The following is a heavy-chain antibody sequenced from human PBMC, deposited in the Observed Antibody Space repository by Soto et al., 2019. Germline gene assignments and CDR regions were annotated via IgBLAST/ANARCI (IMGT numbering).Heavy chain of an antibody. CDR3: ARGIAAAGNFDY. J-gene: IGHJ4*02. Sequence: LSCAASGFTFSSYWMHWVRQAPGKGLVWVSRINSDGSSTSYADSVKGRFTISRDNAKNTLYLQMNSLRAEDTAVYYCARGIAAAGNFDYWGQGTLVTVSS. V-gene: IGHV3-74*01. D-gene: IGHD6-13*01. CDR1: GFTFSSYW. CDR2: INSDGSST.